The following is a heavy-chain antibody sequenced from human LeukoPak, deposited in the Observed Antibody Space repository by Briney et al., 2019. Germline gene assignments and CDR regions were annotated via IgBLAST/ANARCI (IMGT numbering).Heavy chain of an antibody. CDR2: ISWNSGSI. D-gene: IGHD3-22*01. CDR3: AKVGYYYDRSGNLGDYFDY. CDR1: GFTFDDYA. Sequence: GGSLRLSCAASGFTFDDYAMHWVRQAPGKGLEWVSGISWNSGSIGYADSVKGRFTISRDNAKNSLYLQMNSLRAEDTALYYCAKVGYYYDRSGNLGDYFDYWGQGTLVTVSS. V-gene: IGHV3-9*01. J-gene: IGHJ4*02.